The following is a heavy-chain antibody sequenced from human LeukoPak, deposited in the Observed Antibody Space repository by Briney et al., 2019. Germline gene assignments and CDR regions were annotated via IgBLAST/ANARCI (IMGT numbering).Heavy chain of an antibody. V-gene: IGHV1-46*03. CDR2: INPTSGST. CDR3: ARLGYYYDSLGHYDS. CDR1: GYTFTNYY. Sequence: GASVKVSCKASGYTFTNYYIHWVRQAPGQGHEWMGIINPTSGSTAYTQKFQGRVTMTRDTSTSTVYMELSSLRSDDTAVYYCARLGYYYDSLGHYDSWGQGTLVIVSS. J-gene: IGHJ4*02. D-gene: IGHD3-22*01.